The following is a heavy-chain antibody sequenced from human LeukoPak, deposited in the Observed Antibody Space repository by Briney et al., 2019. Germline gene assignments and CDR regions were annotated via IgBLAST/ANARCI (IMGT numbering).Heavy chain of an antibody. CDR1: GFTLSSYW. Sequence: GGSLRLSCAAYGFTLSSYWMSWDRQAPGKGLKWVANIKQEESEKYYVDYVKGRFTISTDNAKNSLYLQMNSLRAEDTAVYYCARASDYYDSSGYYFLGADDYFDYWGQGTLVTVSS. CDR3: ARASDYYDSSGYYFLGADDYFDY. V-gene: IGHV3-7*01. CDR2: IKQEESEK. J-gene: IGHJ4*02. D-gene: IGHD3-22*01.